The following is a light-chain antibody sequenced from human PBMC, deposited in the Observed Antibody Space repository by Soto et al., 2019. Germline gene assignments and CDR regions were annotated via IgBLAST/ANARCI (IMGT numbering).Light chain of an antibody. CDR1: QSVSSN. CDR2: GAS. CDR3: HQYNNWPFT. Sequence: EIVMTQSPATLSVSPRERATLSCRARQSVSSNLAWYQQKPGQAHRLLIYGASTRATGIPARFSGSGSGTEFTLTISSMQCEDFTVYYCHQYNNWPFTFGHVNNVDIK. V-gene: IGKV3-15*01. J-gene: IGKJ3*01.